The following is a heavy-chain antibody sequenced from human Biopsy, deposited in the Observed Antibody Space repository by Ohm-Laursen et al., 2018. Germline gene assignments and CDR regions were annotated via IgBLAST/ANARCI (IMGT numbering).Heavy chain of an antibody. CDR1: DGSINSNDYY. CDR3: ARPLRGGEYEGFDL. J-gene: IGHJ3*01. D-gene: IGHD4-17*01. V-gene: IGHV4-39*01. CDR2: VHSSGAT. Sequence: SETLSLTCTVSDGSINSNDYYWGWIRQAPGKGLEWLGGVHSSGATYYNPPLTSRAPISVDKAKNQFFLNLRLESAADTAVYYCARPLRGGEYEGFDLWGPGTMVSVSP.